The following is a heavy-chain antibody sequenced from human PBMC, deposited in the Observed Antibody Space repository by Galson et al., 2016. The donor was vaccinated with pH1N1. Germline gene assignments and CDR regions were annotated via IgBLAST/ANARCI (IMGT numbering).Heavy chain of an antibody. J-gene: IGHJ4*02. D-gene: IGHD3-3*02. CDR3: TRDVPFTSFDY. CDR1: GFTFGVHT. Sequence: SLRLSCAASGFTFGVHTMNWVRQAPGKGLEWVASIGDAILYADSVRGRFTISRDNAKSTLYLQMNSLRAEDTSIYYCTRDVPFTSFDYWGQGTLVTVSS. V-gene: IGHV3-21*06. CDR2: IGDAI.